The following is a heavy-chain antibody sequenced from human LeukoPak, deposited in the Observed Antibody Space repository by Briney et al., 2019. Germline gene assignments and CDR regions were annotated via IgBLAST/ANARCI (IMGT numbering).Heavy chain of an antibody. CDR2: INHSGST. CDR1: GGSFSGYY. CDR3: ARGRKWLRSFDY. D-gene: IGHD5-12*01. J-gene: IGHJ4*02. V-gene: IGHV4-34*01. Sequence: SETLSLTCAVYGGSFSGYYWSWIRQPPGKGLEWLGEINHSGSTNYNPSLKSRVTISVDTSKNQFSLKLSSVTAADTAVYYCARGRKWLRSFDYWGQGTLVTVSS.